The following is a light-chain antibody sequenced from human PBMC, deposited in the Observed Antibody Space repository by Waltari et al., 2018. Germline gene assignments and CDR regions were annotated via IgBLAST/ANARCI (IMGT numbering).Light chain of an antibody. CDR1: ELGNKY. V-gene: IGLV3-1*01. Sequence: SYELTQPPSVSVSPGQTTSITCSGDELGNKYTCWYQQKPGQSPVMVIFKDDQRPSGITERFTVANYGNTGTLTITGTQPLDEADYYCQAWETSTGDVVFGGGTKLTVL. CDR2: KDD. J-gene: IGLJ2*01. CDR3: QAWETSTGDVV.